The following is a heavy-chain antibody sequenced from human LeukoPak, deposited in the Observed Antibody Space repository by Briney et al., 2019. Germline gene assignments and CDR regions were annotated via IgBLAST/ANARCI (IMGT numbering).Heavy chain of an antibody. CDR2: IYTSGST. CDR1: GGSISSGTYY. Sequence: SETLSLTCTVSGGSISSGTYYWSWIRQPAGKGLEWIGRIYTSGSTNYNPSLKSRVTISVDTSKNQFSLKLSSVAAADTAVYYCARVGGSSWYNYYYMDVWGKGTTVTVSS. D-gene: IGHD6-13*01. J-gene: IGHJ6*03. V-gene: IGHV4-61*02. CDR3: ARVGGSSWYNYYYMDV.